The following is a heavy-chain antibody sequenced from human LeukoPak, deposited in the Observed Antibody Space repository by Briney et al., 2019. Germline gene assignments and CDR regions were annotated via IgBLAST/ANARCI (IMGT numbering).Heavy chain of an antibody. CDR2: MNPNSGNT. CDR3: AREGWFGAVRGLISALDY. Sequence: ASVKVSCKASGYTFTSYDINWVQQATGQGLEWMGWMNPNSGNTGYAQKFQGRVTMTRNTSISTFYMELSSLRSEDTAVYFCAREGWFGAVRGLISALDYWGQGTLVTVSS. D-gene: IGHD3-10*01. J-gene: IGHJ4*02. V-gene: IGHV1-8*01. CDR1: GYTFTSYD.